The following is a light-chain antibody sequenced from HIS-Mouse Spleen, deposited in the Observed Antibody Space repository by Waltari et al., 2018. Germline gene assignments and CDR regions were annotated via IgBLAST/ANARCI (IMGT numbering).Light chain of an antibody. CDR3: CSYAGSSTVV. CDR1: SSDVGSYNL. V-gene: IGLV2-23*01. J-gene: IGLJ2*01. Sequence: QSALTQPASVSGSPGQSITISCPGTSSDVGSYNLVSWYQQHPGQAPKLMIYEGSKRPSGVSNRFSGSKSGNTASLTISGLQAEDEADYYCCSYAGSSTVVFGGGTKLTVL. CDR2: EGS.